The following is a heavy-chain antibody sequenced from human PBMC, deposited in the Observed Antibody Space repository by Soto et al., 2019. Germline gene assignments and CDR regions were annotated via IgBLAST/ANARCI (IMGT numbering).Heavy chain of an antibody. J-gene: IGHJ6*02. V-gene: IGHV3-23*01. CDR1: GLIFSNYA. CDR2: IGGGDGKT. D-gene: IGHD3-3*01. Sequence: EVQLLESGGGLVQPGASLKLSCAASGLIFSNYAMTWVRQAPGEGLEWVSTIGGGDGKTYYADSVKGRFTISRDNSKNSLYLQMSYLRAQDTAAYYCVKDWSRKTCPCMDVWGQGTAVTVSS. CDR3: VKDWSRKTCPCMDV.